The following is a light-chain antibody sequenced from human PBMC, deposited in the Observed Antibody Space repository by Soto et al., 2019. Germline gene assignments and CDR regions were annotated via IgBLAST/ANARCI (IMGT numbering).Light chain of an antibody. V-gene: IGKV1-39*01. CDR3: QQSYSAPLT. Sequence: DIQMTQSPSSLSASVGDRVTITCRASQSISSYLNWYQPKPGKAPKRLINAAPSLQSGVPSRFSGSRSGAQFTLTISSMLPEDFATYYCQQSYSAPLTFGGETKVEIK. CDR2: AAP. J-gene: IGKJ4*01. CDR1: QSISSY.